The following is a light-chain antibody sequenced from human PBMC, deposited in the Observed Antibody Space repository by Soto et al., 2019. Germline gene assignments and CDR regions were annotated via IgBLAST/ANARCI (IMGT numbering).Light chain of an antibody. CDR1: VLAKKY. Sequence: SYELTQPSSVSVSPGQTARITCSGDVLAKKYARWFQQKPGQAPVLVIYKDSERPSGIPERFSGYSSGTTVTLTISGAQVEDEADYYCYSAADNNQGVFGGGTKVTVL. CDR3: YSAADNNQGV. CDR2: KDS. J-gene: IGLJ2*01. V-gene: IGLV3-27*01.